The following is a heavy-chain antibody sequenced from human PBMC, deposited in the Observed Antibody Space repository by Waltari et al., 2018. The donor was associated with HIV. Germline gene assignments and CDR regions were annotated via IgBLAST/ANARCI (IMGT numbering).Heavy chain of an antibody. CDR3: LRDGYNPYYYYGMDV. Sequence: EVQLVETGGGLIQPGGSLRLSCAASGFTVRSNYLSWVRQAPGKGLEWVSVIYSGGSTYYADYVKGRFTISRDNSKNTLYLQMNSLRAEDTAVYYCLRDGYNPYYYYGMDVWGQGTTVTVSS. D-gene: IGHD5-12*01. V-gene: IGHV3-53*02. CDR2: IYSGGST. J-gene: IGHJ6*02. CDR1: GFTVRSNY.